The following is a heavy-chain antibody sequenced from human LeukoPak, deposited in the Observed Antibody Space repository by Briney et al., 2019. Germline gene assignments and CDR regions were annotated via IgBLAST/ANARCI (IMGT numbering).Heavy chain of an antibody. CDR3: AKEMLEYSTGWYYFDY. V-gene: IGHV3-30*04. Sequence: GRSLRLSCAASGFTFSSYAMHWVRQAPGKGLEWVAVISYDGSNKYYADSVKGRFTISRDNSKNTLYLQMNSLRAEDTAVYYCAKEMLEYSTGWYYFDYWGQGALVTVSS. J-gene: IGHJ4*02. CDR1: GFTFSSYA. D-gene: IGHD6-19*01. CDR2: ISYDGSNK.